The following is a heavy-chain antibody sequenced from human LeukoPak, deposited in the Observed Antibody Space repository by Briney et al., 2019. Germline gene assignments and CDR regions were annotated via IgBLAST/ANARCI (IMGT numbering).Heavy chain of an antibody. Sequence: GGSLRLSCAASGFTFNIYWMSWVRQAPGKGLEWVANIKQDGSEKYYVDSVKGRFTISRDNAKNSLNLQMNSLRAEDTAVYYCAGESGQTSGWYGNNYWGQGTLVTVSS. CDR2: IKQDGSEK. J-gene: IGHJ4*02. CDR3: AGESGQTSGWYGNNY. D-gene: IGHD6-19*01. CDR1: GFTFNIYW. V-gene: IGHV3-7*04.